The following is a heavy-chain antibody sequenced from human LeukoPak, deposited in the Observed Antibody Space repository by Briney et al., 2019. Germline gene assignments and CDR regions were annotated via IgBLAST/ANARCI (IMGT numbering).Heavy chain of an antibody. D-gene: IGHD7-27*01. CDR3: AKDGGLWVSAHWGDS. CDR1: GFTFSSYT. CDR2: ISTGGGNT. J-gene: IGHJ4*02. Sequence: GGSLRLSCAASGFTFSSYTMSWVRQAPGKGLKWVSTISTGGGNTYYADSVKGRFTVSRDDSKNTLYLQMNSLRAEDTAVYYCAKDGGLWVSAHWGDSWGRGTLVTVSS. V-gene: IGHV3-23*01.